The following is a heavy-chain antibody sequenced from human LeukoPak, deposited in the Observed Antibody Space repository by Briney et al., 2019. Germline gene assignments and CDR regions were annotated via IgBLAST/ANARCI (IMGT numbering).Heavy chain of an antibody. V-gene: IGHV3-7*03. CDR1: GFTFSGYW. D-gene: IGHD6-19*01. CDR3: ARDPGGWYPYYFDY. CDR2: IKQDGSEK. J-gene: IGHJ4*02. Sequence: GGSLRLSCAASGFTFSGYWMSWVHQAPGKGLEWVANIKQDGSEKYYVDSVKGRFTISRDNAENSLYLQMNSLRAEDRAVYYCARDPGGWYPYYFDYWGQGTLVTVSS.